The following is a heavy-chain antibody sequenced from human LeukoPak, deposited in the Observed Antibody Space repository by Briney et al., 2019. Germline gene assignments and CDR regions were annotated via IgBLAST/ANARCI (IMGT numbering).Heavy chain of an antibody. Sequence: GGSLRLSCVASGFTFSSYSMNWVRQAPGEGLEWVSYISSLSGTIYYADSVKGRFTISRDNAKNSLYLQMDSLRAEDTAVYYCAKDRCSNGIGCYYYYMDVWGKGTTVTISS. CDR3: AKDRCSNGIGCYYYYMDV. J-gene: IGHJ6*03. CDR2: ISSLSGTI. CDR1: GFTFSSYS. V-gene: IGHV3-48*01. D-gene: IGHD2-8*01.